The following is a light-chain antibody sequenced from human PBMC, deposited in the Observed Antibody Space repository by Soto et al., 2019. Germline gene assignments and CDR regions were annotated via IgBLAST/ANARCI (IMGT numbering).Light chain of an antibody. CDR3: QRYDSLRT. CDR2: GAS. J-gene: IGKJ1*01. Sequence: EIVLTQSPGTLSLSPVASATLSCRASQSVRSNFLAWYQQKPGQAPRLLIYGASNRATGIPDRFSGSGSGTDFTLTITRLEPEDFAMYYCQRYDSLRTVGQGTKVDIK. V-gene: IGKV3-20*01. CDR1: QSVRSNF.